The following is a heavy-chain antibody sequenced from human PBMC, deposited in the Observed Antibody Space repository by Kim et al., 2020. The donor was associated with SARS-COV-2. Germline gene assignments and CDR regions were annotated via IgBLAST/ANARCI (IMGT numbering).Heavy chain of an antibody. CDR2: INAGNGYT. Sequence: ASVKVSCKASGYTFSHYAIHWVRQAPRQRLEWMGWINAGNGYTKYSENFQGRVTFTSDTSASTAYMDLSSLRSEDTAMFFCVRGIGRFGANYGMDVWGRGTTVIVSS. J-gene: IGHJ6*02. CDR3: VRGIGRFGANYGMDV. D-gene: IGHD3-10*01. CDR1: GYTFSHYA. V-gene: IGHV1-3*01.